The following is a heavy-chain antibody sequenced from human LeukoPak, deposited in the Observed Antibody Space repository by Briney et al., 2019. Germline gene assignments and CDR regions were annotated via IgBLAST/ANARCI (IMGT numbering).Heavy chain of an antibody. J-gene: IGHJ4*02. V-gene: IGHV3-30-3*01. CDR2: ISYDGSNK. Sequence: GGSLRLSCAASGFTFSSYAMHWVRQAPGKGLEWVAVISYDGSNKYYADSVKGRFTISRDNSKNTLYLQMNSLRAEDTAVYYCARDSFPYDSSGYQGYWGQGTLVTVSS. D-gene: IGHD3-22*01. CDR1: GFTFSSYA. CDR3: ARDSFPYDSSGYQGY.